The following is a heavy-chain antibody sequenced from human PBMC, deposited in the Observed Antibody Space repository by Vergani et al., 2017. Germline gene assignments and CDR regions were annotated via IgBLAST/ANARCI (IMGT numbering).Heavy chain of an antibody. J-gene: IGHJ4*02. CDR1: GNTFTGYY. Sequence: QVQLVHSGAEVKKSGSSVKVSCKASGNTFTGYYMHWVRQAPGQGLEWMGWIHPNSGDTNYAQKFQGRVTVTRDTSISTAYMDLSRLRSDDTAVYYCASLSASSSNYVGFWGQGTVVTVSS. D-gene: IGHD6-13*01. V-gene: IGHV1-2*02. CDR3: ASLSASSSNYVGF. CDR2: IHPNSGDT.